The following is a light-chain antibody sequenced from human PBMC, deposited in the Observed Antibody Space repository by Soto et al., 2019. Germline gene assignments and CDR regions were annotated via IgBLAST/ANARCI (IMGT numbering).Light chain of an antibody. Sequence: QSALTQPPSASGSPGQSVTISCTGTSSDVGDNYVSWYQQHLGKAPKLIIYEVSQRPSGVPDRFSGSKSGTSASLAISGLQSEDEADYYCAAWDDSLNGYVFGTGTKLTVL. J-gene: IGLJ1*01. CDR2: EVS. CDR3: AAWDDSLNGYV. CDR1: SSDVGDNY. V-gene: IGLV2-8*01.